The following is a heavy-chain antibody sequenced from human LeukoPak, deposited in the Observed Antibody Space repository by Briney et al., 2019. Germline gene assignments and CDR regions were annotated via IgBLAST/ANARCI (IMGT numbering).Heavy chain of an antibody. Sequence: GGSLRLSCAASGFTFDDYAMHWVRQAPGKGLEWVSGISWNSGSIGYADSVKGRFTISRGNAKNSLYLQMNSLRAEGTALYYCAKDRGSWNSYYYYGMDVWGQGTTVTVSS. J-gene: IGHJ6*02. CDR2: ISWNSGSI. V-gene: IGHV3-9*01. D-gene: IGHD6-13*01. CDR1: GFTFDDYA. CDR3: AKDRGSWNSYYYYGMDV.